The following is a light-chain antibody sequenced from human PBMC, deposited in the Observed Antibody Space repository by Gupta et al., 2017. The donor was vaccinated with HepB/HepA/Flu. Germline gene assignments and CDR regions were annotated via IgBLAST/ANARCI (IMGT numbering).Light chain of an antibody. CDR2: DVS. V-gene: IGLV2-14*01. CDR3: SSYTSSSTPRV. J-gene: IGLJ1*01. Sequence: QSALTQPPSVSGSPGQSITISCTGTSSDVGGYNYVSWYQQHQGKAPKRMIYDVSNRPSGVSNRFSGSKSGNKASLTISGLQAEDEADDYCSSYTSSSTPRVFGTGTKVTVL. CDR1: SSDVGGYNY.